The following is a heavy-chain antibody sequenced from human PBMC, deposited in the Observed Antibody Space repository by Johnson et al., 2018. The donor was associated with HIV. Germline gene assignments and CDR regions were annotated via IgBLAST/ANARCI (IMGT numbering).Heavy chain of an antibody. CDR2: IRYDGSNK. CDR1: GFTFSTYG. J-gene: IGHJ3*02. V-gene: IGHV3-30*02. D-gene: IGHD2-21*02. Sequence: QVQLVESGGGLVQPGGSLRLSCAASGFTFSTYGMHWVRQAPGKGPEWVAFIRYDGSNKYYADSVKGRFTISRDNSKNTLYLQMNSLRAEDTAVYYCAKTIVVVTADAFDIWGQGTMVTVSS. CDR3: AKTIVVVTADAFDI.